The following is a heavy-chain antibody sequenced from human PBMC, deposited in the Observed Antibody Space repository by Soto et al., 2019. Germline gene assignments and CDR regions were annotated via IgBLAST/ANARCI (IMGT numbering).Heavy chain of an antibody. D-gene: IGHD6-19*01. CDR1: GFTFSSYS. J-gene: IGHJ4*02. Sequence: EVQLVESGGGLVKPGGSLRLSCAASGFTFSSYSMNWVRQAPGKGLEWVSSISSSSSYIYYADSVKGRFTISRDNAKNSLYRQMNSLRAEDTAVYYCAIYPYEGRIIAVAGPLLGGQGTLVTVSS. CDR3: AIYPYEGRIIAVAGPLL. CDR2: ISSSSSYI. V-gene: IGHV3-21*01.